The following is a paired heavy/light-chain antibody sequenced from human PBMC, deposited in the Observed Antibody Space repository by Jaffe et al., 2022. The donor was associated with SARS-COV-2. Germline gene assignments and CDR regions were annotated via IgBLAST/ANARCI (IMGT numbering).Heavy chain of an antibody. Sequence: QVQLVQSGAEVRKSGSSVKVSCKASGGSFNTYAVSWVRQAPGQGLEWIGGITPVYGTANYLQSLRGRLTISADESATTAYMELSRLTLYDTAIYYCASRAAYGFDAFDIWGQGTLVTVSS. J-gene: IGHJ3*02. D-gene: IGHD3-16*01. CDR2: ITPVYGTA. CDR1: GGSFNTYA. CDR3: ASRAAYGFDAFDI. V-gene: IGHV1-69*01.
Light chain of an antibody. CDR1: QSISAY. Sequence: DIHMIQSPSTLSVSVGDIVTISCRATQSISAYLNWYRQRPGQAPELLIYAGNTLFSGVPSRFRASGSGTDFALIISSVEPEDFATYYCQQTYSSPSYSFGQGTKVE. V-gene: IGKV1-39*01. CDR2: AGN. J-gene: IGKJ2*01. CDR3: QQTYSSPSYS.